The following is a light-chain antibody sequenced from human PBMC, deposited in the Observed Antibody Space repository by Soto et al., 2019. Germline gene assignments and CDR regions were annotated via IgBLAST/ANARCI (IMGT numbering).Light chain of an antibody. CDR3: QQYGSSPRNT. V-gene: IGKV3-20*01. J-gene: IGKJ4*01. CDR1: QSVSSSY. CDR2: GAS. Sequence: EIVLTQSPGTLSLSPGERATLSCRASQSVSSSYLAWYQQKPGQAPRLLIYGASSRATGIPDRFGGSGSGTDFTLTISRLEPEDFAVYYCQQYGSSPRNTFGGGTKV.